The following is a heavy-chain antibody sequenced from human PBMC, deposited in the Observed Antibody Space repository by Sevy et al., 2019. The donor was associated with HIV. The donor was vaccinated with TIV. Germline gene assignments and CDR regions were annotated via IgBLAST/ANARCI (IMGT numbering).Heavy chain of an antibody. CDR3: ARCSGGSCYGNWFDP. J-gene: IGHJ5*02. CDR1: GFTFSSYS. D-gene: IGHD2-15*01. CDR2: ISSSSSYI. Sequence: GGSLRLSCAASGFTFSSYSMNWVRQAPGKGLEWVSSISSSSSYIYYAASVKGRFTISRDNAKNSLYLQMNSLRAEDTAVYYCARCSGGSCYGNWFDPWGQGTLVTVSS. V-gene: IGHV3-21*01.